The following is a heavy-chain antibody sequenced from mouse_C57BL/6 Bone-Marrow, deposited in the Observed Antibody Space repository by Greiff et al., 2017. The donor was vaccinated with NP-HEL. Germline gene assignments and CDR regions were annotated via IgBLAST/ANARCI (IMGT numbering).Heavy chain of an antibody. J-gene: IGHJ1*03. CDR3: ARAPFITTVVADWYFDV. CDR2: ISSGSSTI. D-gene: IGHD1-1*01. Sequence: EVNVVESGGGLVKPGGSLKLSCAASGFTFSDYGMHWVRQAPEKGLEWVAYISSGSSTIYYADTVKGRFTISRDNAKNTLFLQMTSLRSEDTAMYYCARAPFITTVVADWYFDVWGTGTTVTVSS. V-gene: IGHV5-17*01. CDR1: GFTFSDYG.